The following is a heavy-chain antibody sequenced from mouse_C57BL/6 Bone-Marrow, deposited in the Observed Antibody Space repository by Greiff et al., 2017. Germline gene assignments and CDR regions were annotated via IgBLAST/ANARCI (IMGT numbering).Heavy chain of an antibody. J-gene: IGHJ3*01. Sequence: VQLQQPGAELVKPGASVKMSCKASGYTFTSYWITWVKQRPGQGLEWIGDIYPGSGSTNYNEQFKSKATLTVDTSSSTAYLQLSSLTTEDSAVYYCARQAYYYGSSPFAYWGQGTLVTVSA. CDR2: IYPGSGST. V-gene: IGHV1-55*01. CDR1: GYTFTSYW. D-gene: IGHD1-1*01. CDR3: ARQAYYYGSSPFAY.